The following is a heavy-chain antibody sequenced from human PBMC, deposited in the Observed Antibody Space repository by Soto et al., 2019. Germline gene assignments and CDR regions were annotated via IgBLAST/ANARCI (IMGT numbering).Heavy chain of an antibody. D-gene: IGHD3-22*01. CDR1: GFNFSDYA. CDR2: ISRDGSST. J-gene: IGHJ4*02. CDR3: VKEANPFINTLVVLIFDY. Sequence: GSLRLSCAASGFNFSDYAMHWVRQAPGKGLEYVSAISRDGSSTFYADSVKGRFTISRDNSKNTLYLRMNSLRSDDTAVYYCVKEANPFINTLVVLIFDYWGQGTQVTLSS. V-gene: IGHV3-64D*08.